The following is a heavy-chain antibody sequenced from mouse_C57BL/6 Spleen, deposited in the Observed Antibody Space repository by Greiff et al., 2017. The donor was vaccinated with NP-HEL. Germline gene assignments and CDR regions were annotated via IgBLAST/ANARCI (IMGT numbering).Heavy chain of an antibody. V-gene: IGHV1-55*01. J-gene: IGHJ4*01. CDR1: GYTFTSYW. CDR3: ARRGQYEYAMDY. D-gene: IGHD2-4*01. CDR2: IYPGSGST. Sequence: VQLQQSGAELVKPGASVKMSCTASGYTFTSYWITWVKQRPGQGLEWIGDIYPGSGSTNYNEKFKSKATLTVDTSSSTAYMQLSSLTSEDSAVYYCARRGQYEYAMDYWGQGTSVTVSS.